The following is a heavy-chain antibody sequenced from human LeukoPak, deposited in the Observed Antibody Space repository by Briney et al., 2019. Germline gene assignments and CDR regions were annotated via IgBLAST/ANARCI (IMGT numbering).Heavy chain of an antibody. CDR2: IYHTGGA. V-gene: IGHV4/OR15-8*01. CDR1: GVPIASHSW. CDR3: AYNRDFALDN. J-gene: IGHJ4*02. D-gene: IGHD1-14*01. Sequence: SETLSLTCAVSGVPIASHSWWSWVRQPPGKGLEWIGEIYHTGGANYKPSLKSRVTMSVDTSNNHFFLKLTSVTAADTAVYFCAYNRDFALDNWGQGTLVTVSS.